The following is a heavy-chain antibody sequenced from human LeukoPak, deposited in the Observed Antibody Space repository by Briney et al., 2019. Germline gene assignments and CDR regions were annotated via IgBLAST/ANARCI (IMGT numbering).Heavy chain of an antibody. J-gene: IGHJ6*03. D-gene: IGHD4-23*01. V-gene: IGHV1-69*05. CDR2: IIPIFGTA. CDR3: ARDSDDYGGNFHYYYYMDV. CDR1: GGTFSSYA. Sequence: SVKVSCKASGGTFSSYAISWVRQAPGQGLEWMGRIIPIFGTANYAQKFQGRVKITTDESTSTAYMELSSLRSEDTAVYYCARDSDDYGGNFHYYYYMDVWGKGTTVTVSS.